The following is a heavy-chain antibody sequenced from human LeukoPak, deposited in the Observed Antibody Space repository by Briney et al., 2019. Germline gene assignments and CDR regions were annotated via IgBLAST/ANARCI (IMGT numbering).Heavy chain of an antibody. CDR1: GFTFSSYG. CDR3: AKDRGTARANYYYGMDV. CDR2: ISYDGSNK. D-gene: IGHD5-18*01. V-gene: IGHV3-30*18. Sequence: QTGGSLRLSCAASGFTFSSYGMHWVRQAPGKGLEWVAVISYDGSNKYYADSVKGRFTISRDNSKNTLYLQMNSLRAEDTAVYYCAKDRGTARANYYYGMDVWGQGTTVTVSS. J-gene: IGHJ6*02.